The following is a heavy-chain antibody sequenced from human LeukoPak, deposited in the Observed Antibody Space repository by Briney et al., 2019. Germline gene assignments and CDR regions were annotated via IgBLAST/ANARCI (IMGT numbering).Heavy chain of an antibody. D-gene: IGHD5-24*01. CDR1: GYSFTNYW. J-gene: IGHJ4*02. Sequence: GESLEISCKGSGYSFTNYWIGWVRQMPGKGLEWMRIIYPADSDTRYSPSFQGQVTISVDKSISTAYLQWSSLKASDTAMYYCARRQREMATIFDVEYYFDYWGQGTLVTVSS. V-gene: IGHV5-51*01. CDR2: IYPADSDT. CDR3: ARRQREMATIFDVEYYFDY.